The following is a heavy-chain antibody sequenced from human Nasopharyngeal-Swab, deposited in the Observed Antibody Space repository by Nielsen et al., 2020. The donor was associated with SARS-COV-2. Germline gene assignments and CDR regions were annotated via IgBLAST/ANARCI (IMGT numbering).Heavy chain of an antibody. J-gene: IGHJ2*01. CDR3: ARGLDYGEHWYFDL. D-gene: IGHD4-17*01. CDR2: ISGSGGST. CDR1: GFTFSSYA. V-gene: IGHV3-23*01. Sequence: GGSLRLSCAASGFTFSSYAMSWVRQAPGKGLEWVSAISGSGGSTYYADSVKGRFTISRDNSKNTLYLQMNSLRAEDTAVYYCARGLDYGEHWYFDLWGRGTLVTVSS.